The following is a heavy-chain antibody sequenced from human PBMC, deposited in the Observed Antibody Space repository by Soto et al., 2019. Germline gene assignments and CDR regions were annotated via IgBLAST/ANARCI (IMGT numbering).Heavy chain of an antibody. J-gene: IGHJ3*02. CDR2: IYYSGST. Sequence: SGTLSLTCIVAGDSISSGGGYWNWMRQHPGKGLEWIGYIYYSGSTNYNPSLKSRITISLDTSKNQFSLKLSSVTAADTAVDFCARDSTIAARLFDTWGQGTLVT. V-gene: IGHV4-31*03. CDR1: GDSISSGGGY. CDR3: ARDSTIAARLFDT. D-gene: IGHD6-6*01.